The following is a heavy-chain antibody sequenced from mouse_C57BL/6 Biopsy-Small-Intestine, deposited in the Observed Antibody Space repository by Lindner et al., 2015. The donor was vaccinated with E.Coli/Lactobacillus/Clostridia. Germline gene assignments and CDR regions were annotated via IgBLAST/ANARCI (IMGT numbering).Heavy chain of an antibody. CDR1: GFTFSSYA. V-gene: IGHV5-4*01. D-gene: IGHD1-1*01. CDR3: ARAGGYYGSSYGFAY. J-gene: IGHJ3*01. CDR2: ISDDGSYT. Sequence: VQLQESGGGLVKPGGSLKLSCAASGFTFSSYAMSWVRQTPEKRLEWVATISDDGSYTYYPDSVKGRFTISRDNAKNNLYLQMSHLKSEDTAMYYCARAGGYYGSSYGFAYWGQGTLVTVSA.